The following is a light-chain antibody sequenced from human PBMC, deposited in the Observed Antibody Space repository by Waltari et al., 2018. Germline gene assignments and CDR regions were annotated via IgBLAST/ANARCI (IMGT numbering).Light chain of an antibody. Sequence: QSVLTQPPSTSGTPGQRVTISCSGSNSNIKINYVSWYHQLPGTAPKLLMYMNSRRPSGVSDRVSGSKSGTSASLAISGLRSEDEGDYYCAAWDDSLSGPIFGGGTRLTVL. CDR2: MNS. CDR1: NSNIKINY. J-gene: IGLJ2*01. CDR3: AAWDDSLSGPI. V-gene: IGLV1-47*01.